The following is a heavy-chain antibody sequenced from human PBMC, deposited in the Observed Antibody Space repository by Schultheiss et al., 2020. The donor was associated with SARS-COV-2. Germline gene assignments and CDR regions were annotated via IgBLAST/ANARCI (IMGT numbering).Heavy chain of an antibody. D-gene: IGHD2-2*01. CDR2: IYWDDDK. CDR3: ARVGYCSSTSCYYTIPNWFDP. J-gene: IGHJ5*02. Sequence: SGPTLVKPTQTLTLTCTFSGFSLSTSGVGVGWIRRPPGKALEWLALIYWDDDKRYSPSLKSRLTITKDTSKNQVVLTMTNMDPVDTATYYCARVGYCSSTSCYYTIPNWFDPWGQGTLVTVSS. V-gene: IGHV2-5*02. CDR1: GFSLSTSGVG.